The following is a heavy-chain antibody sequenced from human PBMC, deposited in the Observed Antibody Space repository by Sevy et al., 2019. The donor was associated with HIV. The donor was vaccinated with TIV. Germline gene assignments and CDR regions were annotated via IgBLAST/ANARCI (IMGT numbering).Heavy chain of an antibody. D-gene: IGHD1-26*01. Sequence: GGSLRLSCIGSGFSFSYYGIHWVRQSPGKGLDWVALISHDGINEYSADSVKGRFTISRDNSKNTVSLEMNSLRNEDTAIYFCANAYSGSYSHSYLYALDVWGQGTTVTVSS. J-gene: IGHJ6*02. CDR1: GFSFSYYG. CDR3: ANAYSGSYSHSYLYALDV. V-gene: IGHV3-30*18. CDR2: ISHDGINE.